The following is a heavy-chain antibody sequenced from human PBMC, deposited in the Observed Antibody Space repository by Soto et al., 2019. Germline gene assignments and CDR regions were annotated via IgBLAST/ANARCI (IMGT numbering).Heavy chain of an antibody. CDR1: GYTFTSYG. J-gene: IGHJ6*02. Sequence: ASVKVSCKASGYTFTSYGISWVRQAPGQGLEWMGWISADNGNTNYAQKFQGRVTITTDMSTSTAYMELSSLRSEDTAVYYCAADPSYYYGMDVWGQGTTVTVSS. CDR2: ISADNGNT. CDR3: AADPSYYYGMDV. V-gene: IGHV1-18*01.